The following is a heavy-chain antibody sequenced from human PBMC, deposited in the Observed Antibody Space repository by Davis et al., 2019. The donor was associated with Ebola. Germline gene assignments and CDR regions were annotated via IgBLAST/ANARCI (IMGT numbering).Heavy chain of an antibody. CDR3: ARVMTTVVTLWFDP. CDR2: IFYTGST. CDR1: GGSISSSSYY. V-gene: IGHV4-39*01. D-gene: IGHD4-23*01. J-gene: IGHJ5*02. Sequence: SETLSLTCIVSGGSISSSSYYWVWIRQSPGKGLEWIGTIFYTGSTHYNPSLKSRLSISVDTSKNQVSLNLQSLTAADTAVYYCARVMTTVVTLWFDPWGQGTLVTVSS.